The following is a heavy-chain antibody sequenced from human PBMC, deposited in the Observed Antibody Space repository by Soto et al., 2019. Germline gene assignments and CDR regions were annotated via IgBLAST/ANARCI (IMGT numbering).Heavy chain of an antibody. CDR2: ISYDGSNK. J-gene: IGHJ4*02. V-gene: IGHV3-30-3*01. CDR3: ARDCRYYDSSGYPGY. CDR1: GFTFSSYA. D-gene: IGHD3-22*01. Sequence: GGSLRLSCAASGFTFSSYAMHWVRQAPGKGLEWVAVISYDGSNKYYADSVKGRFTISRDNSKNTLYLQMNSLRAEDTAVYYCARDCRYYDSSGYPGYWGQGTLVTVSS.